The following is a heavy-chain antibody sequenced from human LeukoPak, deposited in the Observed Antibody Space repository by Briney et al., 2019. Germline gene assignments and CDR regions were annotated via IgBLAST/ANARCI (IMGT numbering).Heavy chain of an antibody. V-gene: IGHV4-4*07. D-gene: IGHD1-1*01. CDR1: GDFISRYY. CDR3: ARGWKQLVY. CDR2: VFTSGTT. Sequence: PSETLSLTCSVSGDFISRYYWNWIRQPAGKGLEWIGRVFTSGTTNYNPSLKSRVSISADKSKNQLSLRLSSVTAADTAIYYCARGWKQLVYWGQGAPVTASS. J-gene: IGHJ4*02.